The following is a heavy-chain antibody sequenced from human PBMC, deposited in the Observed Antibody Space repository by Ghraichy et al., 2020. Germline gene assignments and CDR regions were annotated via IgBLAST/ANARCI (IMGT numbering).Heavy chain of an antibody. V-gene: IGHV3-43*01. CDR2: ISCDGGST. J-gene: IGHJ6*02. CDR1: GFTFDDYN. CDR3: AKDTGGLGGIAAAHYYYGMDV. D-gene: IGHD6-13*01. Sequence: GGSLRLSCAASGFTFDDYNMHWVRQAPGKGLEWVSLISCDGGSTYYADSVKRRFTISRDNSKNSLYLHMNSLRTEDTALYDCAKDTGGLGGIAAAHYYYGMDVWGQGTTVTVSS.